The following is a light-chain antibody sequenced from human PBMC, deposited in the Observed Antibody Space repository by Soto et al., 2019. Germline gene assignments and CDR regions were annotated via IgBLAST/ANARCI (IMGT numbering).Light chain of an antibody. CDR2: GAS. CDR1: QSINSE. V-gene: IGKV3-15*01. CDR3: QQGDNWPHT. Sequence: EIVMTQSPATLSLSPGERAALSCRASQSINSELAWYQQKPGQPPRLLIYGASTRATGFPARFTGSESGSEFTLTISGLQAEDFAVCCYQQGDNWPHTFCQATRREI. J-gene: IGKJ2*01.